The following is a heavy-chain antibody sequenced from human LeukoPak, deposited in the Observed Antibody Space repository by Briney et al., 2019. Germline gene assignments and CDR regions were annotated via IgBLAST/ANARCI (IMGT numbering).Heavy chain of an antibody. D-gene: IGHD5-24*01. CDR3: ARGIVGGYNSVFDF. CDR2: VYYSGYT. V-gene: IGHV4-59*01. J-gene: IGHJ4*02. Sequence: SETLSLTCTVSGGSISTYYWSWIRQPPGKGLEWIGYVYYSGYTNYNPSLKSRVTISVDTSKNQFSLNLSSVTAADTAVYYCARGIVGGYNSVFDFWGQGTLVTVSS. CDR1: GGSISTYY.